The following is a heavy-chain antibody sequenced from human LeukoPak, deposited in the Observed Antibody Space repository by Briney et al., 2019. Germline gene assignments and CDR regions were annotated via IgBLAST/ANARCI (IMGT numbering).Heavy chain of an antibody. CDR3: ARDYSFWSDYYKSDAFDI. V-gene: IGHV4-4*07. Sequence: SETLPLTCTVSGGSIRSYYWSWIRQPAGKGLEWIGRIYTSGSTNYNPSLKSRVTMSVHKSKNQLSLKLSSVTAADTAVYYCARDYSFWSDYYKSDAFDIWGQGTRVTVSS. J-gene: IGHJ3*02. CDR1: GGSIRSYY. CDR2: IYTSGST. D-gene: IGHD3-3*01.